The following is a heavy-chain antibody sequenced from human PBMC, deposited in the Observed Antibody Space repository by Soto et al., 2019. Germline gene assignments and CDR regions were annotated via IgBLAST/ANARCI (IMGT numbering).Heavy chain of an antibody. V-gene: IGHV3-23*01. J-gene: IGHJ4*02. D-gene: IGHD3-10*01. CDR1: GFTFSSYA. Sequence: LRLSCAASGFTFSSYAMSWVRQAPGKGLEWVSAISGSGGSTYYADSVKGRFTISRDNSKNTLYLQMNSLRAEDTAVYYCAKGGGSGSYYIRFDYWGQGTLVTVSS. CDR3: AKGGGSGSYYIRFDY. CDR2: ISGSGGST.